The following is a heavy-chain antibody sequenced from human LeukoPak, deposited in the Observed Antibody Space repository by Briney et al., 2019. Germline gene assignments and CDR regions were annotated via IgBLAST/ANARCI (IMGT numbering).Heavy chain of an antibody. CDR1: GFTFSSYA. J-gene: IGHJ4*02. D-gene: IGHD5-18*01. V-gene: IGHV3-23*01. CDR2: ISGSGGST. Sequence: PGGSLRLSCAASGFTFSSYAMSWVRQAPGKGLEWVSAISGSGGSTYYADSVKGRFTISRDNSKNTLYLQMNSLRAEDTAVYYCAKEWCGYSYGYCPTDYWGQGTLVTVSS. CDR3: AKEWCGYSYGYCPTDY.